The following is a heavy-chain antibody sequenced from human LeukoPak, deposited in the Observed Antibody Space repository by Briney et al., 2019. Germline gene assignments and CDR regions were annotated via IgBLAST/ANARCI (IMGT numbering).Heavy chain of an antibody. V-gene: IGHV4-39*01. D-gene: IGHD1-20*01. Sequence: SETLSLTCTVSGGSISSSNYYWGWIRQPPGKGLEWIGSLYYSGNTYCNPSLKSRVTISVDTSKNQFSLKLRSVIAADTALYYCARHIGGVTGATDWFDSWGQGTLVTVSS. CDR2: LYYSGNT. J-gene: IGHJ5*01. CDR1: GGSISSSNYY. CDR3: ARHIGGVTGATDWFDS.